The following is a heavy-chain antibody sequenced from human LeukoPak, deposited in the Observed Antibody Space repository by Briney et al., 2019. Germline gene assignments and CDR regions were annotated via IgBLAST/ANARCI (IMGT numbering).Heavy chain of an antibody. J-gene: IGHJ6*03. V-gene: IGHV3-64*01. CDR3: ARESSGGYYYYYMDV. D-gene: IGHD3-16*01. CDR1: GFTFSSYA. Sequence: PGGSLRLSCAASGFTFSSYAMHWVRQAPGKGLEYVSAISSNGGSTYYANSVKGRFTISRDNSKNTLYLQMGSLRAEDMAVYYCARESSGGYYYYYMDVWGKGTTVTVSS. CDR2: ISSNGGST.